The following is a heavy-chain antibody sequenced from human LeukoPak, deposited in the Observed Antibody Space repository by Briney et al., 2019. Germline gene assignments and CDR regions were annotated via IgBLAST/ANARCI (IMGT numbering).Heavy chain of an antibody. CDR2: ISAYNGDT. J-gene: IGHJ4*02. V-gene: IGHV1-18*01. Sequence: ASVKVSCKAFGYSFTSFGINWVRQAPGQGLEWMGWISAYNGDTKYEQKFQGRVTITTDTSTSTVYMELRSLRYDDTAVYYCARGTWEAAATPHSFDTWGQGTLVTVSS. CDR3: ARGTWEAAATPHSFDT. CDR1: GYSFTSFG. D-gene: IGHD1-26*01.